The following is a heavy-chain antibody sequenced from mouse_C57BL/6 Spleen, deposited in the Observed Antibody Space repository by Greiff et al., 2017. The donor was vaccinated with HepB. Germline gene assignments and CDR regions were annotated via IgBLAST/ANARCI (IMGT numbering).Heavy chain of an antibody. Sequence: DVHLVESGGDLVKPGGSLKLSCAASGFTFSSYGMSWVRQTPDKRLEWVATISSGGSYTYYPDSVKGRFTISRDNAKNTLYLQMSSLKSEDTAMYYCARYYDYDGAMDYWGQGTSVTVSS. CDR2: ISSGGSYT. D-gene: IGHD2-4*01. V-gene: IGHV5-6*01. J-gene: IGHJ4*01. CDR3: ARYYDYDGAMDY. CDR1: GFTFSSYG.